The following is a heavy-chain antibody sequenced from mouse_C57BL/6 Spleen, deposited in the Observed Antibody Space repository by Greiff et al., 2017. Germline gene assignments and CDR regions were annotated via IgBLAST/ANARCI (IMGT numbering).Heavy chain of an antibody. Sequence: EVQLVESGPGLVKPSQSLSLTCSVTGYSITSGYYWNWIRQFPGNKLEWMGYISYDGSNNYNPSLKNRISITRDTSKNQFFLKLNSVTTEDTATYYCARVDDGYYAWGQGTTLTVSS. D-gene: IGHD2-3*01. CDR3: ARVDDGYYA. V-gene: IGHV3-6*01. J-gene: IGHJ2*01. CDR1: GYSITSGYY. CDR2: ISYDGSN.